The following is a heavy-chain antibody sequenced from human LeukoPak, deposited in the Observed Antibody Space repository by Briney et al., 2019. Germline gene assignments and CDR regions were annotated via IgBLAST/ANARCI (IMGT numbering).Heavy chain of an antibody. J-gene: IGHJ4*02. Sequence: ASVKVSCKVSGYTLTELSMHWVRQAPGKGLEWMGGFDPEDGETIYAQKFQGRDTMTEDTSTDTAYMELSSLRSEDTAVYYCATAPHQYYYDSSGSHFDYWGQGTLVTVSS. CDR2: FDPEDGET. V-gene: IGHV1-24*01. D-gene: IGHD3-22*01. CDR1: GYTLTELS. CDR3: ATAPHQYYYDSSGSHFDY.